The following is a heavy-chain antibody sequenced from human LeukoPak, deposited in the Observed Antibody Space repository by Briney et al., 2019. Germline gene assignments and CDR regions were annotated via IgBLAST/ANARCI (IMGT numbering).Heavy chain of an antibody. Sequence: SETLSLTCAVSGGSISSGGYSWSWIRQPPGKGLEWIGTIFYSGTTYYNPSLKSRVTMSVDTSNNQFSLKLTSVTAADTAMYYCATQILLCHYYWGQGTLVTVSS. V-gene: IGHV4-39*01. J-gene: IGHJ4*02. CDR3: ATQILLCHYY. D-gene: IGHD3-10*01. CDR1: GGSISSGGYS. CDR2: IFYSGTT.